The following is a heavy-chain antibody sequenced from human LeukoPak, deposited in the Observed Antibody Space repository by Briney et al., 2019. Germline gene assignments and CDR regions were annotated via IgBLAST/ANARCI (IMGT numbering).Heavy chain of an antibody. V-gene: IGHV3-30*18. D-gene: IGHD6-13*01. CDR3: AKDSSSWYRGDYFDY. CDR2: ISYDGSNK. Sequence: GGSLRLSCAAYAFTFSSYGMDWVRQAPGKGLEWVAVISYDGSNKYYADSVKGRFTISRNNSKNTLYLQMNSLRAEDTAVYYCAKDSSSWYRGDYFDYWGQGTLVTVSS. CDR1: AFTFSSYG. J-gene: IGHJ4*02.